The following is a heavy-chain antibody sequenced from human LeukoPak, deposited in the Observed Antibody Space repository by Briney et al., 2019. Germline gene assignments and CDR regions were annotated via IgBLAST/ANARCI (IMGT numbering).Heavy chain of an antibody. V-gene: IGHV6-1*01. CDR2: TYYRSKWYN. Sequence: SQTLSLSCAISGDSVSSNSAAWNWIRQSPSRCLEWLGRTYYRSKWYNDYAVSVKGRITINPDTSKNQFSLQLNSVTPEDTAVYYCARGWGSSGWYKYYFDYWGQGTLVTVSS. CDR3: ARGWGSSGWYKYYFDY. D-gene: IGHD6-19*01. CDR1: GDSVSSNSAA. J-gene: IGHJ4*02.